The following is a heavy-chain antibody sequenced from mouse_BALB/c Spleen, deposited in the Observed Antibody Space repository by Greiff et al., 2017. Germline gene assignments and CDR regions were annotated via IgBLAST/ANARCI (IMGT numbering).Heavy chain of an antibody. CDR2: ISSGGSYT. J-gene: IGHJ4*01. CDR1: GFTFSSYA. CDR3: ARDRGNPYAMDY. D-gene: IGHD2-1*01. V-gene: IGHV5-9-4*01. Sequence: EVQVVESGGGLVKPGGSLKLSCAASGFTFSSYAMSWVRQSPEKRLEWVAEISSGGSYTYYPDTVTGRFTISRDNAKNTLYLEMSSLRSEDTAMYYCARDRGNPYAMDYWGQGTSVTVSS.